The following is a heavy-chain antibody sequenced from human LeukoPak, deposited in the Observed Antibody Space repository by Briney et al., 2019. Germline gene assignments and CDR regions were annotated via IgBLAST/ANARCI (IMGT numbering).Heavy chain of an antibody. CDR2: IYSGGST. CDR1: GFTVSSNY. D-gene: IGHD3-22*01. CDR3: ARDIGGSGYYSA. V-gene: IGHV3-53*01. J-gene: IGHJ5*02. Sequence: GGSLRLSCAASGFTVSSNYMSWVRQAPGEGLEWVSVIYSGGSTYYADSAKGRFTISRDNSKNTLYLQMNSLRAEDTAVYYCARDIGGSGYYSAWGQGTLVTVSS.